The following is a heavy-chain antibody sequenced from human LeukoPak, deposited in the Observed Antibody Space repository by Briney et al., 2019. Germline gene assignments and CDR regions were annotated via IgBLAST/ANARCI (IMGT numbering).Heavy chain of an antibody. CDR1: GFTFSSYA. J-gene: IGHJ6*02. CDR2: ISYDGSNK. V-gene: IGHV3-30*04. CDR3: ARVAVAGPYYYYYYGMDV. Sequence: GGSLRLSCVASGFTFSSYAMHWVRQAPGKGLEWVAVISYDGSNKYYADSVKGRFTISRDNSKNTLYLQMNSLRAEDTAVYYCARVAVAGPYYYYYYGMDVWGQGTTVTVSS. D-gene: IGHD6-19*01.